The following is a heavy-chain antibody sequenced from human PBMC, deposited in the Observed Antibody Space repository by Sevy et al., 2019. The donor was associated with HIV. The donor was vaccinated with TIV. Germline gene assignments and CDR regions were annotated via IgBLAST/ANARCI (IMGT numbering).Heavy chain of an antibody. CDR2: IKQDGSEK. CDR1: GFIFNSYW. CDR3: ARDYS. Sequence: GGSLRLSCGASGFIFNSYWMTWVRQAPGKGLEWVATIKQDGSEKYYVDSVKGRFTISRDNVKNSVHLQMSILRVEDTAMYYCARDYSWGQGTQVTVSS. V-gene: IGHV3-7*01. J-gene: IGHJ4*02.